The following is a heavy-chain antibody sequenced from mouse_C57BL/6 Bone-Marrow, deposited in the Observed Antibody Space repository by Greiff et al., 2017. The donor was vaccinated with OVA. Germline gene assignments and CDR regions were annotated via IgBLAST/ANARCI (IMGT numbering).Heavy chain of an antibody. CDR1: GYTFTSYW. D-gene: IGHD1-1*01. CDR2: IHPSDSDT. J-gene: IGHJ4*01. V-gene: IGHV1-74*01. CDR3: AREEVYYYGSSYEYAIDY. Sequence: VQLQQPGAELVKPGASVKVSCKASGYTFTSYWMHWVKQRPGQGLEWIGRIHPSDSDTNYNQKFKGKATLTVDKSSSTAYMQLSSLTSEDSAVYYCAREEVYYYGSSYEYAIDYWGQGTSVTVSS.